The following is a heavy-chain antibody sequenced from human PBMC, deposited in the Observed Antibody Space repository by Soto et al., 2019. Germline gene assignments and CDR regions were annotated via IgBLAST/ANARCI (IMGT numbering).Heavy chain of an antibody. CDR1: GTSTSSGAFY. J-gene: IGHJ6*02. Sequence: QVQLQESGPGLVKASQTLSLTCIVSGTSTSSGAFYWNWIRQHPGKGLEWIGDIYYTGSSNYNPSLRNRVTVSLATSRNQFFLKLSDMTAADTAVYYCAGLVRGVKMKPYHGKDVWGPGTTVNVSS. CDR3: AGLVRGVKMKPYHGKDV. CDR2: IYYTGSS. V-gene: IGHV4-31*03. D-gene: IGHD3-10*01.